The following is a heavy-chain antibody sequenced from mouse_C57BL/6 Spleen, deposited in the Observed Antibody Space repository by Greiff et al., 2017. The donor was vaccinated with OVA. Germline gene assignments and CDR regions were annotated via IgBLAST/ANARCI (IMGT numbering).Heavy chain of an antibody. Sequence: DVMLVESGGGLVKPGGSLKLSCAASGFTFSDYGMHWVRQAPEKGLEWVAYISSGSSTIYYADTVKGRFTISRDNAKNTLFLQMTSLRSEDTAMYYCARDGRYWYFDVWGTGTTVTVSS. D-gene: IGHD2-3*01. CDR3: ARDGRYWYFDV. CDR1: GFTFSDYG. V-gene: IGHV5-17*01. CDR2: ISSGSSTI. J-gene: IGHJ1*03.